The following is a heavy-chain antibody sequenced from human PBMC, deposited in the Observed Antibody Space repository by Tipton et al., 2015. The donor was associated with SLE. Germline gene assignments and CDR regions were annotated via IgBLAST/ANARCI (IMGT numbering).Heavy chain of an antibody. V-gene: IGHV4-39*07. J-gene: IGHJ4*02. CDR1: GGSISSSSYY. CDR2: IYYSGST. Sequence: TLSLTCTVSGGSISSSSYYWGWFRQPPGKGLEWIGSIYYSGSTNYNPSLKSRVTISVDTSKNQFSLKLSSVTAADTAVYYCARVQGIWGSYRYVFDYWGQGTLVTVSS. D-gene: IGHD3-16*02. CDR3: ARVQGIWGSYRYVFDY.